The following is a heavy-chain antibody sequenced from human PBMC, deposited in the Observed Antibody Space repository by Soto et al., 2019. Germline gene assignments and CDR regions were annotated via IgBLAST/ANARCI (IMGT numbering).Heavy chain of an antibody. D-gene: IGHD3-22*01. V-gene: IGHV1-8*01. J-gene: IGHJ5*02. Sequence: ASVKVSCKASGYTFTSYDINWVRQATGQGLEWMGWMNPNSGNTGYAQKFQGRVTMTRNTSISTAYMELSSLRSEDTAVYYCARGNYYDSSGYYLGWFDPWGQGTLVTVSS. CDR2: MNPNSGNT. CDR1: GYTFTSYD. CDR3: ARGNYYDSSGYYLGWFDP.